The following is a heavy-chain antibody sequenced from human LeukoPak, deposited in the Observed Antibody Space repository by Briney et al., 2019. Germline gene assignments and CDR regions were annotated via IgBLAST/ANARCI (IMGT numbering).Heavy chain of an antibody. CDR1: GYTFTSYH. CDR2: INPSGGST. J-gene: IGHJ5*02. V-gene: IGHV1-46*01. Sequence: ASVKVSCKASGYTFTSYHMHWVRQAPGQGLEWMGIINPSGGSTSYAQKFQGRVTMTRDMSTSTDYMELSSLRSEDTAVYYCARDNSVEDTAWWFGPWGQGTLVTVSS. D-gene: IGHD4-23*01. CDR3: ARDNSVEDTAWWFGP.